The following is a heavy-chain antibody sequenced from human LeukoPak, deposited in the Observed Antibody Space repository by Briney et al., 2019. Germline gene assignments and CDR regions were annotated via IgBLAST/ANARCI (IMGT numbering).Heavy chain of an antibody. CDR1: GGSISSSSYY. J-gene: IGHJ5*02. CDR3: ARDGRGAYYDFWSGKNWFDP. V-gene: IGHV4-39*07. D-gene: IGHD3-3*01. CDR2: IYYSGST. Sequence: SETLSLTCTVSGGSISSSSYYWGWIRQPPGKGLEWIGSIYYSGSTYYNPSLKSRVTISVDTSKNQFSLKLSSVTAADTAVYYCARDGRGAYYDFWSGKNWFDPWGQGTLVTVSS.